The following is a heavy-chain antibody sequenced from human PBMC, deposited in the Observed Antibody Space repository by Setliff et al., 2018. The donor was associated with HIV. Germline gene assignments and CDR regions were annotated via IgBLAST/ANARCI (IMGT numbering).Heavy chain of an antibody. D-gene: IGHD5-12*01. V-gene: IGHV4-38-2*01. Sequence: SETLSLTCAVSGYPISSGYYWGWIRQPPGKGLEWIGGIYRSGSTYYSPSLKSRVTISVDTSKNQFSLKVNSVTAADTALYFCARHYTGYGPLHYWGQGTLVTVSS. CDR2: IYRSGST. J-gene: IGHJ4*02. CDR1: GYPISSGYY. CDR3: ARHYTGYGPLHY.